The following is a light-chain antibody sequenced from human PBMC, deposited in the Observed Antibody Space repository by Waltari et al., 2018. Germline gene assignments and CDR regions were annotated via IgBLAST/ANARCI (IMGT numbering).Light chain of an antibody. V-gene: IGKV1-33*01. CDR1: QDISNQ. CDR2: DVS. Sequence: DIVMTQFPPSLSASGGDTVTLTCRASQDISNQLSWFQQKPGKAPKLLIYDVSKLETGVASRFSGGGSRADFTLIINDVQPEDVATYYCQQYDSLTLLTFGQGTRLE. CDR3: QQYDSLTLLT. J-gene: IGKJ5*01.